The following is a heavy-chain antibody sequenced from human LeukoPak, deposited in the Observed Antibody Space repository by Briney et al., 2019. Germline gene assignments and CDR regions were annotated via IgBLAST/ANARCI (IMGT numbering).Heavy chain of an antibody. D-gene: IGHD5-18*01. CDR1: GGSISSYY. J-gene: IGHJ6*03. CDR3: ARTIQLWPRDYYYMDV. CDR2: IYSRGKI. V-gene: IGHV4-4*07. Sequence: SETLSLTCTVSGGSISSYYWSWIRQPAGKGLQWIGRIYSRGKINYNPSLKSRVTISVDTSKNQFSLKLTSVTAADTAVYYCARTIQLWPRDYYYMDVWGKGTTVTISS.